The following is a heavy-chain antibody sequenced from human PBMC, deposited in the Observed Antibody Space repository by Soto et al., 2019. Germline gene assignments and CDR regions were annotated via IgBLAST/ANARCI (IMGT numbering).Heavy chain of an antibody. J-gene: IGHJ4*02. CDR1: GGSISSSSYY. CDR3: ARRGWSYLYYFDY. D-gene: IGHD1-26*01. Sequence: QLQLQESGPGLVKPSETLSLTCTVSGGSISSSSYYWGWIRQPPGKGLEWIGSIYYSGSTYYNPSLKSRVTIAVDTSKNQFSLKLSSVTAADTAVYYCARRGWSYLYYFDYWGQGTLVTVSS. V-gene: IGHV4-39*01. CDR2: IYYSGST.